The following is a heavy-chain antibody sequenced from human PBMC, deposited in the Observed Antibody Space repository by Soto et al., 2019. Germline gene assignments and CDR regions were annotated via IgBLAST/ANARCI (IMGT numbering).Heavy chain of an antibody. CDR2: INHSGST. CDR3: ARSSISDYRGPFDL. D-gene: IGHD4-4*01. Sequence: SETLSLTCAVYGGSFSGYYWSWIRQSPGKGLEWIGEINHSGSTNYIPSLKSRVTISVDTSKNQVSLRLSSVTAADTAIYFCARSSISDYRGPFDLWGQGIQVTVSS. J-gene: IGHJ5*02. CDR1: GGSFSGYY. V-gene: IGHV4-34*01.